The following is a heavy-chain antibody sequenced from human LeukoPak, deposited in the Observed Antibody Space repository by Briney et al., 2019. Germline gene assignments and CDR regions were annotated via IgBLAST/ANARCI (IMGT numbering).Heavy chain of an antibody. Sequence: PGGSLRLSCAAPGFTFSNYRMSWVRQAPGKGLEWVANIKQDGSEKKYVDSVKGRFTISRDNAKNTLYLQMNSLRAEDTAVYYCARDSGYSPDYWGQGTLVTVSS. CDR1: GFTFSNYR. J-gene: IGHJ4*02. CDR2: IKQDGSEK. V-gene: IGHV3-7*01. D-gene: IGHD3-22*01. CDR3: ARDSGYSPDY.